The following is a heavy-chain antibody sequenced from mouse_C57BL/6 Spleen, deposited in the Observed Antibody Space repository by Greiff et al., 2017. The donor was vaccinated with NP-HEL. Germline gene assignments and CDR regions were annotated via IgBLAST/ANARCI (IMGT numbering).Heavy chain of an antibody. V-gene: IGHV5-16*01. CDR3: ARLVVQHSVFAY. J-gene: IGHJ3*01. Sequence: EVKLMESEGGLVQPGSSMKLSCTASGFTFSDYYMAWVRQVPEKGLEWVANINYDGSSTYYLDSLKSRFIISRDNAKNILYLRMSSLKSEDTATYYCARLVVQHSVFAYWGQGTLVTVSA. CDR2: INYDGSST. D-gene: IGHD1-1*01. CDR1: GFTFSDYY.